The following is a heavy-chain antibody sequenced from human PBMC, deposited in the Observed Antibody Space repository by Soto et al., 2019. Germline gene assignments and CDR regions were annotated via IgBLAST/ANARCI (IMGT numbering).Heavy chain of an antibody. CDR2: INAGNGNT. CDR3: ARDWYGDNWFDP. Sequence: ASVKVSCKASGYTFTSYAMHWVRQAPGQRLEWMGWINAGNGNTKYSQKFQGRVTITRDTSASTAYMELSSLRSEDTAVYYCARDWYGDNWFDPRCQGPLVTVSS. V-gene: IGHV1-3*01. CDR1: GYTFTSYA. D-gene: IGHD4-17*01. J-gene: IGHJ5*02.